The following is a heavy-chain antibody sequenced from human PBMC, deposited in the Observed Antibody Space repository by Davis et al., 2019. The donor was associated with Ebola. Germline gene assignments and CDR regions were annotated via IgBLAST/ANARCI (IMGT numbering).Heavy chain of an antibody. CDR2: ISNTGKTI. D-gene: IGHD3-10*01. J-gene: IGHJ4*02. CDR1: GFTFSDYF. CDR3: AKGGITMDRGASF. V-gene: IGHV3-11*01. Sequence: GESLKISCAASGFTFSDYFFIWIRQSLQKGLEWISYISNTGKTIYYADSVKGRFTISRDNSKNTLDLQMNSLTAEDTAIYYCAKGGITMDRGASFWGQGALVTVSS.